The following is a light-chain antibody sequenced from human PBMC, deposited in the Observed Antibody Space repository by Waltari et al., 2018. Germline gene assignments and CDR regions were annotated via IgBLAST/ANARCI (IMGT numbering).Light chain of an antibody. CDR2: GNS. CDR1: TNSVGTSA. Sequence: QSALTHEASVSGTVGQKVTLSCTGNTNSVGTSAVGWYQQISHGAPKSVMFGNSLPSGIPDRFSGSKSGTTASLTISGLQPEDEADYYCSTLDYSLSAQVFGGGTKLTVL. CDR3: STLDYSLSAQV. J-gene: IGLJ3*02. V-gene: IGLV1-44*01.